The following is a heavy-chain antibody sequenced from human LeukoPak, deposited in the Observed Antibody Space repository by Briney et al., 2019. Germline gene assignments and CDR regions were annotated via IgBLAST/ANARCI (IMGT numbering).Heavy chain of an antibody. CDR2: TYPGDSDT. CDR1: GYSFTSYW. D-gene: IGHD2/OR15-2a*01. V-gene: IGHV5-51*01. J-gene: IGHJ4*02. CDR3: ARHPNNNYDDTTTYTY. Sequence: GESLQISCKGSGYSFTSYWIGWVRQLPGKGLEWMAITYPGDSDTRYSPSFQGQVTISADKSISTAYLQWSSLKASDTAMYYCARHPNNNYDDTTTYTYWGQGTLVTVSS.